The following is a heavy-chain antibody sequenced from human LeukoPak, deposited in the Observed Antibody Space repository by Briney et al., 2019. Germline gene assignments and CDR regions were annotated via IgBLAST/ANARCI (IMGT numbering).Heavy chain of an antibody. D-gene: IGHD2-2*01. V-gene: IGHV4-34*01. Sequence: SETLSLTCAVYGGSFSAYYWSWIRQPPGKGLEWIGEINHSGSTNYNPSLKSRDTISVDTSKNQFSLKLSSVTAADTAVYYCARRLPAANRKTFDYWGQGTLVTVSS. CDR2: INHSGST. CDR3: ARRLPAANRKTFDY. CDR1: GGSFSAYY. J-gene: IGHJ4*02.